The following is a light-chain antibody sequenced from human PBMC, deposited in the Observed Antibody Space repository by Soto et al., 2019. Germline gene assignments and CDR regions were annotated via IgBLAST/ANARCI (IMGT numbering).Light chain of an antibody. CDR3: ATWDDSLNLLYV. Sequence: QSVLTQPPSVSEAPRQRVTISCSGSSSNIGNNAVNWYQQLPGMAPKLLIYLNSRRPSGVPDRFSGSKSGTSASLAISGLQSEDEAEYYCATWDDSLNLLYVFGTGTKVTVL. CDR2: LNS. V-gene: IGLV1-36*01. CDR1: SSNIGNNA. J-gene: IGLJ1*01.